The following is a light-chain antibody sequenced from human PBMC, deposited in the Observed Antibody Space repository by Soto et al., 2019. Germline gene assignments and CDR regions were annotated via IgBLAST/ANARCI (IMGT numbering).Light chain of an antibody. V-gene: IGKV1-5*01. CDR3: QQYNSYWT. Sequence: DLQITPSPSTPSASVGDRVTLTFRASQSISSWLAWYQQKPGKAPKLLIYDASSLESGVPSRFSGSGSGTEFTLTISSLQPDDFATYYCQQYNSYWTFGQGTKVDIK. CDR1: QSISSW. CDR2: DAS. J-gene: IGKJ1*01.